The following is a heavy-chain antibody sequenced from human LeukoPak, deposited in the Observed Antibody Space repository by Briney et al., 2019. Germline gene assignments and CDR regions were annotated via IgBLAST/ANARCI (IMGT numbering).Heavy chain of an antibody. CDR1: GFTFGSYS. J-gene: IGHJ4*02. Sequence: GGSLRLSCAASGFTFGSYSMNWVRQAPGKGLEWVSSISSSSSYIYYADSVKGRFTISRDNAKNSLYLQMNSLRAEDTAVYYCARDLSGIAVAGTFDYWGQGTLVTVSS. V-gene: IGHV3-21*01. CDR2: ISSSSSYI. CDR3: ARDLSGIAVAGTFDY. D-gene: IGHD6-19*01.